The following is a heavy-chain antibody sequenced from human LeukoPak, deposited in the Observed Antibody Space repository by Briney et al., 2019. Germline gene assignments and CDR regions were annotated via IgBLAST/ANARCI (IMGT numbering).Heavy chain of an antibody. CDR3: AREGRGYSYAFEY. Sequence: QPGGSLRLPCAASGFTFSIYWMHWVRQAPGKGLEWVSAISSDGSSTNYADSVKGRFTISRDNAKNTLYLQINSLRAEDTAVYYCAREGRGYSYAFEYWGQGTLVTVSS. V-gene: IGHV3-74*01. J-gene: IGHJ4*02. CDR1: GFTFSIYW. D-gene: IGHD5-18*01. CDR2: ISSDGSST.